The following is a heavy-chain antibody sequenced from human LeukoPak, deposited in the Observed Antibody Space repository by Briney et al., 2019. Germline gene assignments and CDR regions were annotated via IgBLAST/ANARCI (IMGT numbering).Heavy chain of an antibody. CDR3: ARPLLGCSGGSCYSDWFDP. V-gene: IGHV1-2*02. J-gene: IGHJ5*02. CDR1: GYSFTGYY. Sequence: ASVKVSCKASGYSFTGYYIHWVRQAPGQGLEWMGWINPNSGGTNYAQKFQGRVTMTRDTSISTAYMELSRLRSDDTAVYYCARPLLGCSGGSCYSDWFDPWGQGTLVTVSS. D-gene: IGHD2-15*01. CDR2: INPNSGGT.